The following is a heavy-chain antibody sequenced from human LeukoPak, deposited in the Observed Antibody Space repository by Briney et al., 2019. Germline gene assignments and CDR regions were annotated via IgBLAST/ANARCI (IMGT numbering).Heavy chain of an antibody. CDR2: IKQDGSEK. CDR3: ARGQGERVFYYYGMDV. J-gene: IGHJ6*02. Sequence: GGSLRLSCAASGFTFSSYWMSWVRQAPGKGLEWVANIKQDGSEKYYVDSVKGRFTISRDNAKNSLYLQMNSLRAEDTAVYYCARGQGERVFYYYGMDVWGQGTTVTVSS. CDR1: GFTFSSYW. V-gene: IGHV3-7*01. D-gene: IGHD6-6*01.